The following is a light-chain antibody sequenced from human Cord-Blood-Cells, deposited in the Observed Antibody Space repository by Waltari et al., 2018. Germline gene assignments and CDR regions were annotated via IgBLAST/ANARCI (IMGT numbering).Light chain of an antibody. CDR3: SSYTSSSTGWV. CDR2: DVS. V-gene: IGLV2-14*01. CDR1: SSDVGGYNY. J-gene: IGLJ3*02. Sequence: QSALTQPASVSGSPGQSITISCTGTSSDVGGYNYVSWYQQHPGKVPKLMIYDVSKRPSGVSNRFSGSKSGNTASLTISGLQAEDEADYYCSSYTSSSTGWVFGGGTKLTVL.